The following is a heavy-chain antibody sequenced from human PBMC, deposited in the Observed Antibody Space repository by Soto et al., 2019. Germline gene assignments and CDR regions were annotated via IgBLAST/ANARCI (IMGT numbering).Heavy chain of an antibody. CDR1: GGTFISYA. CDR2: IIPIFGTT. J-gene: IGHJ4*02. D-gene: IGHD3-22*01. CDR3: ARNHYYDSSGYYYFDY. Sequence: SVKVSCKASGGTFISYAISWVRQAPGQGLEWMGGIIPIFGTTKHAQKFQGRVTSSADESTSTVYMELSRLTSEDTALYYCARNHYYDSSGYYYFDYWGQGTPVTVSS. V-gene: IGHV1-69*13.